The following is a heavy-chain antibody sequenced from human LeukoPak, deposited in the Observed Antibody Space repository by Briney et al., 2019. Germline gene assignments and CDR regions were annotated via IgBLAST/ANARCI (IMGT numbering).Heavy chain of an antibody. V-gene: IGHV1-69*06. D-gene: IGHD5-12*01. CDR2: IIPIFGTA. J-gene: IGHJ3*02. CDR1: GGTFSSYA. CDR3: ARERPSGGGAFDI. Sequence: SVKLSCKVSGGTFSSYAISWVRRPPGQGLEWGGGIIPIFGTANYAQKFQGRVTITADKSTSTAYMELSSLRSEDTAVYYCARERPSGGGAFDIWGQGTMVTVSS.